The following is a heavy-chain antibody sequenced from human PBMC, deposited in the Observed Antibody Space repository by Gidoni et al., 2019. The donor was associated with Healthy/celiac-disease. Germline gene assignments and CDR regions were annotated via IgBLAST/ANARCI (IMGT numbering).Heavy chain of an antibody. Sequence: EVQLVESGGGLVQPGGSLKLSCAASGFTFSGSAMHWVRQASGKGLEWVGRIRSKANSYATAYAASVKGRFTISRDDSKNTAYLQMNSLKTEDTAVYYCTRLNYDSSGYYYEDYWGQGTLVTVSS. CDR2: IRSKANSYAT. CDR3: TRLNYDSSGYYYEDY. D-gene: IGHD3-22*01. CDR1: GFTFSGSA. V-gene: IGHV3-73*02. J-gene: IGHJ4*02.